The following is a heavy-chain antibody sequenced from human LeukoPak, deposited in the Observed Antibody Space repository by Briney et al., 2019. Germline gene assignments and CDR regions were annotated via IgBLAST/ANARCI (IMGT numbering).Heavy chain of an antibody. J-gene: IGHJ6*03. CDR1: GFTFSKAW. CDR3: TAYYDFWRVYMDV. CDR2: IKSKTDGGTT. Sequence: GGSLRLSCGVSGFTFSKAWMNWVRQTPGKGLEWVGHIKSKTDGGTTDYGAPVKGRFTISRDDSKNTEYLQMNSLKTEDTAIYYCTAYYDFWRVYMDVWGKGTTVTVSS. D-gene: IGHD3-3*01. V-gene: IGHV3-15*01.